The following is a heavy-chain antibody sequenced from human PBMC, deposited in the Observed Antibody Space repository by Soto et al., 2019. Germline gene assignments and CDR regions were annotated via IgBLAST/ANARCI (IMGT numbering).Heavy chain of an antibody. V-gene: IGHV4-59*08. CDR2: IYYSGST. CDR1: GGSISSYY. Sequence: PSETLSLTCTVSGGSISSYYWSWIRQPPGKGLEWIGYIYYSGSTNYNPSLKSRVTISVDTSKNQFSLKLSSVAAADTAVYYCARFVGYCSSTSCYEGYYYGMDVWGQGTTVTVSS. J-gene: IGHJ6*02. CDR3: ARFVGYCSSTSCYEGYYYGMDV. D-gene: IGHD2-2*01.